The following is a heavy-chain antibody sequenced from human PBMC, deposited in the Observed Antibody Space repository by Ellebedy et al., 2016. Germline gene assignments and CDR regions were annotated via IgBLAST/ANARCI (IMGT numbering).Heavy chain of an antibody. Sequence: SETLSLTCTVSGGSISSSSYYWGWIRQPPGKGLEWIGSIYYSGSTNYNPSLKSRVTISVDRSKNQFSLKLSSVTAADTAVYYCASRIVVGLEEKESWGQGTLVTVSS. D-gene: IGHD2-2*01. CDR3: ASRIVVGLEEKES. CDR2: IYYSGST. CDR1: GGSISSSSYY. V-gene: IGHV4-39*07. J-gene: IGHJ4*02.